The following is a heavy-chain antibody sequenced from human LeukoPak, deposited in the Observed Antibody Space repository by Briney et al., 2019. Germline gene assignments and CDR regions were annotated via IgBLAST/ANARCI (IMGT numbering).Heavy chain of an antibody. CDR1: GFTFSSYW. CDR2: IKKDGSEK. CDR3: AKERGLVLLWFGESAYFDY. J-gene: IGHJ4*02. Sequence: PGGSLRLSCAASGFTFSSYWMSWVRQAPGKGLEWVANIKKDGSEKYYVDSVRGRFTISRDNAKTSLYLQMNSLRAEDTAVYYCAKERGLVLLWFGESAYFDYWGQGTLVTVSS. D-gene: IGHD3-10*01. V-gene: IGHV3-7*03.